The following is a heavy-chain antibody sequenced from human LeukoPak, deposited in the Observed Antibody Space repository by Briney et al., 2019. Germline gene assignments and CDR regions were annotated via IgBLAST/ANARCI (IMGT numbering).Heavy chain of an antibody. CDR2: IWYDGSNK. Sequence: PGGSLRLSCAASGFTFSSYGMHWVRQAPGKGLDWVAVIWYDGSNKYYADSVKGRFTISRDNSKNTLYLQMNSLRAEDTAVYYCARDLFSYGANQDDFWGQGTLVTVSS. CDR1: GFTFSSYG. D-gene: IGHD5-18*01. J-gene: IGHJ4*02. V-gene: IGHV3-33*01. CDR3: ARDLFSYGANQDDF.